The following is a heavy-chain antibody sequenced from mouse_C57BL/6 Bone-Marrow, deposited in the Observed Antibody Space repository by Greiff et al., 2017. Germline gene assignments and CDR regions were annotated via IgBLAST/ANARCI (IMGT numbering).Heavy chain of an antibody. CDR1: GFNIKDDY. V-gene: IGHV1-61*01. CDR3: AREGQLRLQAMDY. D-gene: IGHD3-2*02. Sequence: VQLQQSGAELVRPGASVKLSCTASGFNIKDDYMHWVKQRPGQGLEWIGNIYPSDSETHYNQKFKDKATLTVDKSSSTAYMQLSSLTSEDSAVYYCAREGQLRLQAMDYWGQGTAVTVSS. CDR2: IYPSDSET. J-gene: IGHJ4*01.